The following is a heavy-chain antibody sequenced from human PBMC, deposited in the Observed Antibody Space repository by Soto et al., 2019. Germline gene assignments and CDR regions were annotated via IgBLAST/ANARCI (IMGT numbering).Heavy chain of an antibody. CDR1: GGTFRSYS. CDR2: IIPIFDIT. V-gene: IGHV1-69*01. CDR3: ARPDEGGYSSNHHYYYALDV. D-gene: IGHD3-22*01. J-gene: IGHJ6*02. Sequence: QVQLVQSGAEVKKPGSSVKVSCKASGGTFRSYSISWVRQAPGQGLEWMGGIIPIFDITNYAQKFQGRVTITADEMTSTAYMELSSIGSDDPAVYYCARPDEGGYSSNHHYYYALDVWGQGTTVTV.